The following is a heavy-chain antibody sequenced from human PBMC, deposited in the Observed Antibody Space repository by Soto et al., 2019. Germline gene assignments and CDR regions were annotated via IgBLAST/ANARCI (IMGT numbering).Heavy chain of an antibody. D-gene: IGHD3-10*01. CDR2: INSDGSIA. Sequence: EVQVVESGGGLVQPGGSLRLSCAASGFIFNTYWMHWVRQAPGKGLVWISRINSDGSIADYAASVRGRITISRAHCENTVYLQLSSPRVEDKAVYDCTRGTTSGTSAVDTWGQGPLVT. CDR3: TRGTTSGTSAVDT. CDR1: GFIFNTYW. V-gene: IGHV3-74*01. J-gene: IGHJ5*02.